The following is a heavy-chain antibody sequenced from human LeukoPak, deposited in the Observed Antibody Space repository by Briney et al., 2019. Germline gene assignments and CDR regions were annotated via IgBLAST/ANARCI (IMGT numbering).Heavy chain of an antibody. CDR2: INHSGST. Sequence: SETLSLTCAVYGGSFSGYYWSWIRQPPGKGLEWIGEINHSGSTNYNPSLKSRVTISVDTSKNQFSLKLSSVTAADTAVYYCAREARYSSSWYESYYYYYMDVWGKGTTVTVSS. J-gene: IGHJ6*03. D-gene: IGHD6-13*01. CDR1: GGSFSGYY. CDR3: AREARYSSSWYESYYYYYMDV. V-gene: IGHV4-34*01.